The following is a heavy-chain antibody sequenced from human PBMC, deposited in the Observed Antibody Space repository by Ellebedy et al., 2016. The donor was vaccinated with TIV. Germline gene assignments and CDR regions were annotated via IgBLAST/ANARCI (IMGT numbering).Heavy chain of an antibody. CDR2: IYYSGST. Sequence: SETLSLXXTVSGGSISSYYWSWIRQPPGKGLEWIGYIYYSGSTNYNPSLKSRVTISVDTSKNQFSLKLSSVTAADTAVYYCARGTLRSGYYYYYGMDVWGQGTTVTVSS. V-gene: IGHV4-59*01. CDR3: ARGTLRSGYYYYYGMDV. J-gene: IGHJ6*02. D-gene: IGHD4-17*01. CDR1: GGSISSYY.